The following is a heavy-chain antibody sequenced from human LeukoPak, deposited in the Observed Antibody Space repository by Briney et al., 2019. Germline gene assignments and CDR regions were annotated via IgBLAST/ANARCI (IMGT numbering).Heavy chain of an antibody. D-gene: IGHD3-10*01. V-gene: IGHV3-20*04. J-gene: IGHJ4*02. Sequence: GGSLRLSCAASGFTFDDYGMSWVRQAPGKGLEWVSGINWNGGSTGYADSVKGRFTISRDNAKNSLYLQMNSLRAEDTAVYYCARSTTGSRGFGESPFDYWGQGTLVTVSS. CDR2: INWNGGST. CDR1: GFTFDDYG. CDR3: ARSTTGSRGFGESPFDY.